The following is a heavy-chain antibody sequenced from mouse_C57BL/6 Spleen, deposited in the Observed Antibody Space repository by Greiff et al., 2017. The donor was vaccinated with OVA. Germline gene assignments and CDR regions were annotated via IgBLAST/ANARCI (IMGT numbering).Heavy chain of an antibody. CDR1: GYAFSSYW. J-gene: IGHJ2*01. CDR3: ARDGDYYGSSYDFDY. V-gene: IGHV1-80*01. Sequence: QVQLKQSGAELVKPGASVKISCKASGYAFSSYWMNWVKQRPGKGLEWIGQIYPGDGDTNYNGKFKGKATLTADKSSSTAYMQLSSLTSEDSAVYFCARDGDYYGSSYDFDYWGQGTTLTVSS. CDR2: IYPGDGDT. D-gene: IGHD1-1*01.